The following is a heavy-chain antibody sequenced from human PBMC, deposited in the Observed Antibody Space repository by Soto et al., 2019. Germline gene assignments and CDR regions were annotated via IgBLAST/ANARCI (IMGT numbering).Heavy chain of an antibody. CDR2: INHSGST. CDR3: ASTISLMNWFDP. Sequence: QVQLQQWGAGLLKPSETLSLTCAAYGGSFSGYYWSWIRQPPGKGLEWIGEINHSGSTNYNPSLKSRVTISVDTSKNQFALKLSSVTAADTAVYYCASTISLMNWFDPWGEGTLVTVSS. D-gene: IGHD3-3*01. J-gene: IGHJ5*02. CDR1: GGSFSGYY. V-gene: IGHV4-34*01.